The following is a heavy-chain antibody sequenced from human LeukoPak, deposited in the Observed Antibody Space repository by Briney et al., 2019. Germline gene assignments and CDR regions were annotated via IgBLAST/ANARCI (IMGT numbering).Heavy chain of an antibody. CDR1: GSSITGYY. Sequence: PSETLSLTCTVSGSSITGYYWSWIRQPPGKGLEYIGYIYYSGSTNYNPSLKSRVTISADTSKNQFSLKLASVTAADTAVYYCARARLGADYGGTFDYWGQGTLVTVSS. CDR3: ARARLGADYGGTFDY. V-gene: IGHV4-59*01. CDR2: IYYSGST. J-gene: IGHJ4*02. D-gene: IGHD4-23*01.